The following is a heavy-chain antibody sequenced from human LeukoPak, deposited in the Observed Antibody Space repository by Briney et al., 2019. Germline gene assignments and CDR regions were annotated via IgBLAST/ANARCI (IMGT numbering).Heavy chain of an antibody. CDR1: GFTFSSYA. CDR2: IWYVGGNK. J-gene: IGHJ4*02. CDR3: AKALYGGNVLYFDY. Sequence: GGSLRLSCAASGFTFSSYAMHWVRQAPGKGLEWVAVIWYVGGNKYYADSVKGRFTISRDNSKNTLYLQMNSLRAEDTAVYYCAKALYGGNVLYFDYWGQGTLVTVSS. V-gene: IGHV3-33*06. D-gene: IGHD4-23*01.